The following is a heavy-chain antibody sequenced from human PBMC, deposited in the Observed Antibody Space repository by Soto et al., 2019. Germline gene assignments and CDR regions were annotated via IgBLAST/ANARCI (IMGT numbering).Heavy chain of an antibody. CDR3: TSATSTVRSGMDV. D-gene: IGHD4-17*01. Sequence: GGSLRLSCAASGFTCSGSAMHWVRQASGKGLEWVGRIRSKANSYATAYAASVKGRFTISRDDSKNTAYLQMNSLKTEDTAVYYCTSATSTVRSGMDVWGQGTTVTVSS. CDR1: GFTCSGSA. V-gene: IGHV3-73*01. J-gene: IGHJ6*02. CDR2: IRSKANSYAT.